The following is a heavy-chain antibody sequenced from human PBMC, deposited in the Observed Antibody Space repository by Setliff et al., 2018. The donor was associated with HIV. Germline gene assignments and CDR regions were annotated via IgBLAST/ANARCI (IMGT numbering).Heavy chain of an antibody. CDR2: IYYSGSS. V-gene: IGHV4-30-4*08. CDR1: GGSISSGDYY. Sequence: KSSETLSLTCTVSGGSISSGDYYWTWIRQHPGKGLEWIGYIYYSGSSYYNPSLKSRVTMSVDTSKNQFSLKLSSVTAADTAVYYCARRWGNNWFDPWGQGTLVTVSS. D-gene: IGHD3-16*01. J-gene: IGHJ5*02. CDR3: ARRWGNNWFDP.